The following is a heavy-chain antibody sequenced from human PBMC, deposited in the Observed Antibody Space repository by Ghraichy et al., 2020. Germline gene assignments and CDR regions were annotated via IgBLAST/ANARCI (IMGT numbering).Heavy chain of an antibody. J-gene: IGHJ3*02. CDR1: GGSISSYY. D-gene: IGHD3-22*01. CDR2: IYYSGST. V-gene: IGHV4-59*01. CDR3: ARYDSSGRDAFDI. Sequence: SETLSLTCTVSGGSISSYYWSWIRQPPGKGLEWIGYIYYSGSTNYNPSLKSRVTISVDTSKNQFSLKLSSVTAADTAVYYCARYDSSGRDAFDIWGQGTMVTVSS.